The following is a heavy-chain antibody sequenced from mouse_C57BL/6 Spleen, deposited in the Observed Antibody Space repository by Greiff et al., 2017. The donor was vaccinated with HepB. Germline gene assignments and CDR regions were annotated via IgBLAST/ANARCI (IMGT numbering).Heavy chain of an antibody. CDR1: GYAFSSSW. D-gene: IGHD2-5*01. J-gene: IGHJ3*01. CDR2: IFPGDGDT. V-gene: IGHV1-82*01. CDR3: ASENYYSNSAWFAY. Sequence: VQLQQSGPELVKPGASVKISCKASGYAFSSSWMNWVKQRPGKGLEWIGRIFPGDGDTNYNGKFKGKATLTADKSSSTAYMQLSSLTSEDSAVYFCASENYYSNSAWFAYWGQGTLVTVSA.